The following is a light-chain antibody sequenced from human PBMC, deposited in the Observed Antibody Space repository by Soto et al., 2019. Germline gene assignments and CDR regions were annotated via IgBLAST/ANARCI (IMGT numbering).Light chain of an antibody. CDR2: GAS. V-gene: IGKV3-11*01. CDR1: QSVRSN. CDR3: QQRSNWPPT. J-gene: IGKJ1*01. Sequence: EIVMTQSPATLSVSRRDGATLSCRASQSVRSNLAWYQQRPGQAPRLLIYGASARATGIPDRFSGGGYGTEFTLTITSLEPEDFAVYYCQQRSNWPPTFGQGTKVDIK.